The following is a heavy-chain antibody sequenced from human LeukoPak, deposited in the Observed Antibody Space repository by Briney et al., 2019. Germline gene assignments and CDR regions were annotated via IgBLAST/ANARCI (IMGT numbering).Heavy chain of an antibody. J-gene: IGHJ6*02. CDR2: IIPILGIA. V-gene: IGHV1-69*04. D-gene: IGHD4-17*01. CDR1: GGTFSSYA. CDR3: ASPADRLTVYYGMDV. Sequence: SVKVSCKASGGTFSSYAISRVRQAPGQGLEWMGRIIPILGIANYPQKFQGKVTITADKSTSTAYMELSSLRSEDTAVYYCASPADRLTVYYGMDVWGQGTTVTVSS.